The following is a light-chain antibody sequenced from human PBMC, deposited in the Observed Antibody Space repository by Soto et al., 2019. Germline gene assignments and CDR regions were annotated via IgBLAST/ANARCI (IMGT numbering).Light chain of an antibody. CDR2: GES. V-gene: IGKV3D-15*01. CDR1: QSVSSN. Sequence: EIVMTQSPSTLSGFPGERATLSCGASQSVSSNLAWYQQKHGQAPRLLIYGESTRATGIPARFSGSGYGTEFNLTISSLQSEDSAVYYCQQYINWPQTFGQGTKVDIK. J-gene: IGKJ1*01. CDR3: QQYINWPQT.